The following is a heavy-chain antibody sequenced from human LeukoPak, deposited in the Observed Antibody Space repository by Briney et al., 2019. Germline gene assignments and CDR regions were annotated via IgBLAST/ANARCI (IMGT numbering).Heavy chain of an antibody. CDR2: INPSGGST. CDR3: ARAELRYFDWFPFDY. V-gene: IGHV1-46*01. CDR1: GYTFTSHY. D-gene: IGHD3-9*01. J-gene: IGHJ4*02. Sequence: ASVKVSCKASGYTFTSHYMHWVRQAPGQGLEWMGIINPSGGSTSYAQKFQGRVTMTRDTSTSTVYMELSSLRSEDTAVYYCARAELRYFDWFPFDYWGQGTLVTVSS.